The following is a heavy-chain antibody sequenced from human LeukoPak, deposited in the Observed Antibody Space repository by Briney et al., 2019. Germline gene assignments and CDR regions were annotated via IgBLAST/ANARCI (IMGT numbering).Heavy chain of an antibody. CDR3: ARESGYHGSGFDP. Sequence: GGSLRLPCAASGFTFSSYWMHWVRQAPGKGLVWVSRIDSDGSRTSYADSVKGRFTISRDNAKNTLYLQMNSLRDEDTAVYYCARESGYHGSGFDPWGQGTLVTVSS. CDR2: IDSDGSRT. D-gene: IGHD3-10*01. CDR1: GFTFSSYW. V-gene: IGHV3-74*01. J-gene: IGHJ5*02.